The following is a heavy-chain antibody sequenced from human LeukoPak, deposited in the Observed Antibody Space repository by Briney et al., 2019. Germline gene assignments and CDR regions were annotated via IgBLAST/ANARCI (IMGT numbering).Heavy chain of an antibody. J-gene: IGHJ5*02. CDR3: ARVLRGSSPFDP. V-gene: IGHV4-31*03. Sequence: PSETLSLTCTVSGGSIISGGYYWSWIRQHPGKGLEWIGYIYYSGSTYYNPSLKSRVTISVDTSKNQFSLKLSSVTAADTAVYYCARVLRGSSPFDPWGQGTLVTVSS. CDR2: IYYSGST. D-gene: IGHD2-2*01. CDR1: GGSIISGGYY.